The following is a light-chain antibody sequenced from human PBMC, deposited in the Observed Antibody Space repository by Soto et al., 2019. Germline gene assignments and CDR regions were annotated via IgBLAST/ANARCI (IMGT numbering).Light chain of an antibody. V-gene: IGKV1-5*01. Sequence: DIQMTQSPASRAASVGGGGTITCLASKNINTWVAWYQQKPGKAPKLLIYDASSLESGVPSRVSGSGSGTDFTLTISSLQPEDFATYYCQQAYGAPPTFGQGTKVDIK. CDR2: DAS. CDR3: QQAYGAPPT. CDR1: KNINTW. J-gene: IGKJ1*01.